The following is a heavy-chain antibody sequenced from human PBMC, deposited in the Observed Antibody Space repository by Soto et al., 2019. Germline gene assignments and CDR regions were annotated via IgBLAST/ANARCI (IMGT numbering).Heavy chain of an antibody. J-gene: IGHJ6*02. D-gene: IGHD3-9*01. CDR2: IIPILGIA. V-gene: IGHV1-69*02. Sequence: SVKVSCKASGGTFSSYTISWVRQAPGQGLEWMGRIIPILGIANYAQKFQGRVTITADKSTSTAYMELSSLRSEDTAVYYCASVLRYFDWSPSSYYYYYGMDVWGQGTTVTVSS. CDR1: GGTFSSYT. CDR3: ASVLRYFDWSPSSYYYYYGMDV.